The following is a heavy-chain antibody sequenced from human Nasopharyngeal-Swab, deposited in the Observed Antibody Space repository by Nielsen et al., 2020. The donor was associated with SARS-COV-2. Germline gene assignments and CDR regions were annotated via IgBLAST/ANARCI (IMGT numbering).Heavy chain of an antibody. CDR1: GSTFSSYA. V-gene: IGHV3-23*01. Sequence: GESLTISCAASGSTFSSYAMSWVRQAPGKGLEWVSAISGSGGSTYYADSVKGRFTISRDNSKNTLYLQMNSLRAEDTAVYYCAKHPIRIYYYYMDVWGKGTTVTVSS. CDR2: ISGSGGST. J-gene: IGHJ6*03. CDR3: AKHPIRIYYYYMDV. D-gene: IGHD2/OR15-2a*01.